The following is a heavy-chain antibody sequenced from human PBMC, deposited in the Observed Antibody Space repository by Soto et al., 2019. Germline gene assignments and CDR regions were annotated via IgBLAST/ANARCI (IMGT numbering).Heavy chain of an antibody. V-gene: IGHV4-34*01. CDR1: GGSFSGYY. CDR3: ARGGGPTVSPFDY. Sequence: SETLSLTCAVYGGSFSGYYWSWIRQPPGKGLEWIGEINHSGSTNYNPSLKSRVTISVDTSKNQFSLKLSSVTAADTAVYYCARGGGPTVSPFDYSGQGTLVTVS. D-gene: IGHD4-17*01. CDR2: INHSGST. J-gene: IGHJ4*02.